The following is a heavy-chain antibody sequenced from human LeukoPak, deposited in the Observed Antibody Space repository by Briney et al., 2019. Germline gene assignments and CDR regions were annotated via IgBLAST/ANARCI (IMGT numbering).Heavy chain of an antibody. Sequence: GGSLRLSCAASGFTFSIYAMSGGPQAPGKGLECVSGISVSGGSTYYTDSAKGRFTISRDNSKNTLYLPMNSLRAEDTAVYYCAKDRGSGWHEFWDYWGQGTLVTVSS. CDR3: AKDRGSGWHEFWDY. CDR2: ISVSGGST. CDR1: GFTFSIYA. J-gene: IGHJ4*02. D-gene: IGHD6-19*01. V-gene: IGHV3-23*01.